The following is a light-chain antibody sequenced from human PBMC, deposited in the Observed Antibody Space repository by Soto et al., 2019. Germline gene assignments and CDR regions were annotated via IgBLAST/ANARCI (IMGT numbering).Light chain of an antibody. Sequence: QSVLTQPPSVSGAPGQRVTISCTGSSSNLGAGRDVHWYQQLPGTAPKLLIYGNINRPSGVPDRFSGSKSGTSASLAITGLQAEDEADFYCQSYDSSLSGSVFGGGTQLTVL. J-gene: IGLJ2*01. CDR3: QSYDSSLSGSV. CDR2: GNI. CDR1: SSNLGAGRD. V-gene: IGLV1-40*01.